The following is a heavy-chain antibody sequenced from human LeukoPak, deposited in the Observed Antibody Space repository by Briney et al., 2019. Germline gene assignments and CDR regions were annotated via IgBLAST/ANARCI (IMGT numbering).Heavy chain of an antibody. D-gene: IGHD5-12*01. CDR3: ARCGGYEHFDY. CDR2: IIPILGIA. J-gene: IGHJ4*02. V-gene: IGHV1-69*02. CDR1: GYTFTSYY. Sequence: EASVKVSCKASGYTFTSYYMHWVRQAPGQGLEWMGRIIPILGIANYAQKFQGRVTITADKSTSTAYMELSSLRSEDTAVYYSARCGGYEHFDYWGQGTLVTVSS.